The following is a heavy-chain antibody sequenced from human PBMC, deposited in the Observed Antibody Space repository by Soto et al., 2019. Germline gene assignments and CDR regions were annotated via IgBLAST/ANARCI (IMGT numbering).Heavy chain of an antibody. J-gene: IGHJ5*02. CDR2: LHHSGSA. CDR3: ARARQYYDCELDP. D-gene: IGHD3-22*01. V-gene: IGHV4-4*02. Sequence: SETLSLTCDVSGGSISSNNWWSWVRQPPGKGLEWIGELHHSGSANYNPSFKSRVSISVDKSKNQFSLRLTSVTAADTAMYYCARARQYYDCELDPWGQGTLVTVSS. CDR1: GGSISSNNW.